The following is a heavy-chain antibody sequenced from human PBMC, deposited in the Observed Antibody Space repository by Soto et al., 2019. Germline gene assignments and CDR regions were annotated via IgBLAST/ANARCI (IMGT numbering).Heavy chain of an antibody. Sequence: SETLCLTCAVSGGSLSSSNLWSWVRQPPGKGLEWIGEIYHSGSTNYNPSLKSRVTISVDKPKNQFSLKLSSVTAADTAVYYCARDRIGWFGELNWFDPWGQGTLVTVSS. D-gene: IGHD3-10*01. CDR2: IYHSGST. J-gene: IGHJ5*02. CDR1: GGSLSSSNL. CDR3: ARDRIGWFGELNWFDP. V-gene: IGHV4-4*02.